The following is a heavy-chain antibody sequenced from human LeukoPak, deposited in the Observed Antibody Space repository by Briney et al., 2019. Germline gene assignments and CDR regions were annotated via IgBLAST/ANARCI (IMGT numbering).Heavy chain of an antibody. CDR1: GFTFTNAW. J-gene: IGHJ4*02. Sequence: GGSLRLSCAASGFTFTNAWMSWVRQAPGKGLEWVGRIKSKGDGETTDYGAPVKGRFFMSRDDSKATLFLQMNFLQTEDTAMYYCTTDLGLTMIRGVIVSWGQGTLVTVSS. V-gene: IGHV3-15*01. CDR2: IKSKGDGETT. D-gene: IGHD3-10*01. CDR3: TTDLGLTMIRGVIVS.